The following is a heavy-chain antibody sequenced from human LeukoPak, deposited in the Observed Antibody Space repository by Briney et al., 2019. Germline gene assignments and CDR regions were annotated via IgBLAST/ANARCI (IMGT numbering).Heavy chain of an antibody. Sequence: QPGGSLRLSCAASGFTFSSYAMSWVRQAPGKGLEWVSAISGSGGSTYSADSVKGRFTISRDNSKNTLYLQMKSLRTEDTAVYSCASRAAAGNGWGLKYWGQGTLVTVSS. CDR2: ISGSGGST. J-gene: IGHJ4*02. CDR1: GFTFSSYA. CDR3: ASRAAAGNGWGLKY. D-gene: IGHD6-13*01. V-gene: IGHV3-23*01.